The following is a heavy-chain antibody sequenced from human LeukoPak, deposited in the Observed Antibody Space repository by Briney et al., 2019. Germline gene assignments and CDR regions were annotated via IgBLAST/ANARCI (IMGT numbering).Heavy chain of an antibody. D-gene: IGHD3-22*01. CDR3: ARRGSSSGYQPFDY. Sequence: PGGSLRLSCAASGFTFSDHYMDWVRQAPGKGLEWVARSRDKANSYITEYAASVKGRFTISRDDSKNSLYLQMNSLKTEDTAVYYCARRGSSSGYQPFDYWGQGTLVTVSS. J-gene: IGHJ4*02. CDR1: GFTFSDHY. V-gene: IGHV3-72*01. CDR2: SRDKANSYIT.